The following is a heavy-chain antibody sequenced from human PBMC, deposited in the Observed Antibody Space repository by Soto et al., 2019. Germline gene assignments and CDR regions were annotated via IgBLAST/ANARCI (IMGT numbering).Heavy chain of an antibody. V-gene: IGHV3-23*01. CDR1: GFTFNNYA. D-gene: IGHD3-10*01. Sequence: EVQLLESGGGLVQPGGSLRLSCAASGFTFNNYAMTWVRQAPGTGLEWVSAISGGGDTTSYADSVKGRFTVSRDGSTNTLYLQMSSLRAEDTALYYCAKGRGGSGSLTPRVDCWGQGTLVTVSS. J-gene: IGHJ4*02. CDR2: ISGGGDTT. CDR3: AKGRGGSGSLTPRVDC.